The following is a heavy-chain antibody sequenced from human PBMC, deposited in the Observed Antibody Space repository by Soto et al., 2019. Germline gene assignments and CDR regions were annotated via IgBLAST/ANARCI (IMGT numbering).Heavy chain of an antibody. Sequence: EVQLVESGGGLVQPGESLRLSCAASGFTLSSYWMSWVRQAPGKGLEWVANIKQDGSEIFYVDSVKGRFTTSRDNAKNSLYLQLNSLRAEDTAVYYCARSTMVRGVIINDWGQGTLVTVSS. CDR2: IKQDGSEI. D-gene: IGHD3-10*01. CDR1: GFTLSSYW. J-gene: IGHJ4*02. CDR3: ARSTMVRGVIIND. V-gene: IGHV3-7*01.